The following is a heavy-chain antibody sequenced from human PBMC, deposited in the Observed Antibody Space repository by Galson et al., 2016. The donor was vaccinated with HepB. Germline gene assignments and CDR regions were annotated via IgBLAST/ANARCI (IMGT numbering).Heavy chain of an antibody. V-gene: IGHV1-24*01. CDR1: GNTLSELA. CDR2: FDPEKPGT. D-gene: IGHD1-26*01. J-gene: IGHJ4*02. CDR3: AADMGISDY. Sequence: SVKVSCKVSGNTLSELAIQWVRQAPGKGPEWMGGFDPEKPGTLYAQKFTGRLTLTEDTSTDTVYMDLSSLTSEDTATYYCAADMGISDYWGQGTFVTVSS.